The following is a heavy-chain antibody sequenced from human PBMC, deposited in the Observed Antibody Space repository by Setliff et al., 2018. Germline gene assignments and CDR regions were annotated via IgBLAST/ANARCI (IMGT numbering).Heavy chain of an antibody. D-gene: IGHD3-10*01. V-gene: IGHV3-23*01. CDR3: AKDKDVRVDYFDY. CDR1: GFTFNTYA. Sequence: GGSLRLSCAASGFTFNTYAMSWVRQPPGKGLEWVSIINVGGTNTYYRDSVKGRFTISRDNSKSTLYLQMNSLRAEDTAIYYCAKDKDVRVDYFDYWGPGTLVTVSS. J-gene: IGHJ4*02. CDR2: INVGGTNT.